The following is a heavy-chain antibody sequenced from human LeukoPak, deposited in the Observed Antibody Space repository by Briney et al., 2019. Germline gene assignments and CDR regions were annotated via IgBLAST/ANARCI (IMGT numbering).Heavy chain of an antibody. CDR2: IRGGGGST. D-gene: IGHD2-21*02. J-gene: IGHJ4*02. V-gene: IGHV3-23*01. CDR3: AKGRLVVTATPIDY. CDR1: GFTFSSYA. Sequence: PGGSLRLSCAASGFTFSSYAMSWVRQAPGKGLEWVSAIRGGGGSTYYADSVKGRFTISRDNSKNTLYLQMNSLRAEDTAVYYCAKGRLVVTATPIDYWGQGTLVTVSS.